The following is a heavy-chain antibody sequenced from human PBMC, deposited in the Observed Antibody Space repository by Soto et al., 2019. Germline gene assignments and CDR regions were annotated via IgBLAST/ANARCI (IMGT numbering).Heavy chain of an antibody. Sequence: QVQLQESGPGLVKPSQTLSLTCTVSGGSVRRGNYYWSWIRQFPGKGLEWIGYISNSGRTHYNPSLMRRITIVVDTSKNHFFLELRSVTAADTALYYCARADYATGSYYPDYWGQGTLVTVSS. V-gene: IGHV4-31*03. D-gene: IGHD3-10*01. CDR2: ISNSGRT. J-gene: IGHJ4*02. CDR3: ARADYATGSYYPDY. CDR1: GGSVRRGNYY.